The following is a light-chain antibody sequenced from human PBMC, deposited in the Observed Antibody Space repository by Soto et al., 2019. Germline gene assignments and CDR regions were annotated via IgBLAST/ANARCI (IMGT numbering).Light chain of an antibody. CDR1: STDVGGYNS. V-gene: IGLV2-8*01. J-gene: IGLJ2*01. CDR3: SSYAGSDILL. Sequence: QSALTQPPSASGSPGQSVTVSCTGTSTDVGGYNSVSWYQQHPGKAPKLIIYEVDKRPSGVPDRFSGSKSGNTASLTVFGLQDDDEADYFCSSYAGSDILLFGGGTKPTVL. CDR2: EVD.